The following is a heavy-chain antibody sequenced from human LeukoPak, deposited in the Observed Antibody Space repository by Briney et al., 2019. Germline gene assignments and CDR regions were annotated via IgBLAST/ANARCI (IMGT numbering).Heavy chain of an antibody. CDR3: TRYALFGSGRTHLDF. CDR1: EFTFNRYW. D-gene: IGHD3-10*01. V-gene: IGHV3-7*04. J-gene: IGHJ4*02. Sequence: GGYLRLSCAASEFTFNRYWMSWVRPAQGKGLEWVANIKHDGSEAHYVDSVKGRFTISRDNAKNSLSLQMNSLNVDDTGVYFCTRYALFGSGRTHLDFWSQGTLVSVSS. CDR2: IKHDGSEA.